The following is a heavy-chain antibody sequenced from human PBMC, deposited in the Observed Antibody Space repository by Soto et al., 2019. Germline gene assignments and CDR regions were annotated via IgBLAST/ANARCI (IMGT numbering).Heavy chain of an antibody. V-gene: IGHV5-51*01. CDR2: IYPGDSYT. Sequence: GESLKISCKGSGYSFTSFWIGWVRQMPGRGLEWMGIIYPGDSYTRYSPSFQGQVTISADKSIRTAYLQWSSLKASDTAVYYCARQGDYDDYEYFYYGMNVWGQGTTVTVSS. CDR1: GYSFTSFW. CDR3: ARQGDYDDYEYFYYGMNV. J-gene: IGHJ6*02. D-gene: IGHD4-17*01.